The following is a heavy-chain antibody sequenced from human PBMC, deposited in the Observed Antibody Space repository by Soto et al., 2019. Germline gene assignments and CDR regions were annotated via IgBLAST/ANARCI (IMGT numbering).Heavy chain of an antibody. CDR2: ISAYNGNT. J-gene: IGHJ4*02. V-gene: IGHV1-18*01. CDR1: GYTFTSYG. CDR3: ARHSRGIWGCYRPPPTYYFDY. Sequence: QVQLVQSGAEVKKPGASVKVSCKASGYTFTSYGISWVRQAPGQGLEWMGWISAYNGNTNYAQKLQGRVTMTTDTSTSTAYMELRSLRSDDTAVYYCARHSRGIWGCYRPPPTYYFDYWGQGTLVTVSS. D-gene: IGHD3-16*02.